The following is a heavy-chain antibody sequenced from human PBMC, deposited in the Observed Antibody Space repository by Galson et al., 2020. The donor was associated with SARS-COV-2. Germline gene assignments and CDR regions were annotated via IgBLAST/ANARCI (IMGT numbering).Heavy chain of an antibody. CDR2: ISHSGTT. D-gene: IGHD6-19*01. Sequence: SETLSLTCTVSEYSITSGYYWGWIRQPPGKGLEWIGTISHSGTTDYNPSLKSRLTISIDTSKNQFSLKMTSVTAADTAIYYCARVGAVAGQIDAFDIWGQGTMVSVSS. CDR3: ARVGAVAGQIDAFDI. CDR1: EYSITSGYY. J-gene: IGHJ3*02. V-gene: IGHV4-38-2*02.